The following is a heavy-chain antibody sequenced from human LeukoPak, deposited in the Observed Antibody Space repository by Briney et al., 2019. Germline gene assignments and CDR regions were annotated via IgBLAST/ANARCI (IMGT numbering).Heavy chain of an antibody. D-gene: IGHD4-11*01. Sequence: GGSLRLSCAASGFTFSSYEMNWVRQAPGKGLEWVSYISSSGSTIYYADSVKGRFTISRDNSKNTLYLQMNSLRAEDTAVYYCARRSGTVTTRQLGDKALSYSYYQYSMDVWGRGATVTISS. CDR2: ISSSGSTI. V-gene: IGHV3-48*03. CDR1: GFTFSSYE. CDR3: ARRSGTVTTRQLGDKALSYSYYQYSMDV. J-gene: IGHJ6*03.